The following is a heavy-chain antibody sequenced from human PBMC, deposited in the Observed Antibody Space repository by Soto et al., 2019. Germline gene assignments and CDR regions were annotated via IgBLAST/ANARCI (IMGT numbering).Heavy chain of an antibody. CDR1: GYTLTELS. Sequence: ASVKVSCTVSGYTLTELSMHWVRQAPGQGLEWMGWINPNSGGTNYAQKFQGRVTMTRDTSISTAYMELSRLRSDDTAVYYCARNDYSNYGWFDPWGQGTLVTVSS. V-gene: IGHV1-2*02. CDR2: INPNSGGT. CDR3: ARNDYSNYGWFDP. J-gene: IGHJ5*02. D-gene: IGHD4-4*01.